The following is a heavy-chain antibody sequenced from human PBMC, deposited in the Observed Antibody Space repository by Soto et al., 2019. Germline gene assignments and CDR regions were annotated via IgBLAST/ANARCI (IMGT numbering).Heavy chain of an antibody. Sequence: ASVKVSYKASGYTFTSYYMHWVRQAPGQGLEWMGIINPSGGSTSYAQKFQGRVTMTRDTSTSTVYMELSSLRSEDTAVYYCAREGNQFEMAAKDFDYWGQGTLVTVSS. CDR2: INPSGGST. CDR1: GYTFTSYY. J-gene: IGHJ4*02. V-gene: IGHV1-46*01. D-gene: IGHD2-15*01. CDR3: AREGNQFEMAAKDFDY.